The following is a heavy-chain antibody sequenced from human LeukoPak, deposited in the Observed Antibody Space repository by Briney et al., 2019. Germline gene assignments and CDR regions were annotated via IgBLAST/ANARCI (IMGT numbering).Heavy chain of an antibody. CDR3: ARSGIVGATAGVFDY. J-gene: IGHJ4*02. D-gene: IGHD1-26*01. CDR1: GYTFTSYY. V-gene: IGHV1-46*01. Sequence: ASVKVSCKASGYTFTSYYMHWVRQAPGQGLEWMGTINPSGGSTSYAQKFQGRVTMTRDTSTSTVYMELSSLRSEDTAVYYCARSGIVGATAGVFDYWGQGTLVTVSS. CDR2: INPSGGST.